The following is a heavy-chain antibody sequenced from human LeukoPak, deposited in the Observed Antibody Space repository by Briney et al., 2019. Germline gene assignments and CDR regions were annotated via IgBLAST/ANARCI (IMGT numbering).Heavy chain of an antibody. CDR2: ISSSGSTI. CDR1: GFTFSSYE. D-gene: IGHD3-9*01. Sequence: QPGGSLRLSCAASGFTFSSYEMSWVRQAPGKGLEWVSYISSSGSTIYYADSVKGRFTISRDNAKNSLYLQMNSLRAEDTAVYYCANLRSYMDVWGKGTTVTVSS. CDR3: ANLRSYMDV. J-gene: IGHJ6*03. V-gene: IGHV3-48*03.